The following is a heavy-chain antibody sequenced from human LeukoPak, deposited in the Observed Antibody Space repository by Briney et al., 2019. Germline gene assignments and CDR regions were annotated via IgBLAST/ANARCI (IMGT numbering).Heavy chain of an antibody. CDR1: GGTFSSYA. V-gene: IGHV1-69*04. CDR2: IIPILGIA. CDR3: ARAYSSGWYLDAFDI. J-gene: IGHJ3*02. Sequence: GSSVKVSCKASGGTFSSYAISWVRQAPGQGLEWMGRIIPILGIANYAQKFQGRATITADKSTSTAYMELSSLRSEDTAVYYCARAYSSGWYLDAFDIWGQGTMVTVSS. D-gene: IGHD6-19*01.